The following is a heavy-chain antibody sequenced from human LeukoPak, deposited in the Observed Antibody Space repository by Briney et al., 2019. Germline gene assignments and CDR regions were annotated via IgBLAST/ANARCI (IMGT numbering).Heavy chain of an antibody. Sequence: GGSLRLSCAASGFTFSSYSMNWVRQAPGKGLEWVSSISSSSSYIYYADSVKGRFTISRDNAKNSLYLQMNSLRAEDTAVYYCARVLVLAAAGTSFDPWGQGTLVTVSS. D-gene: IGHD6-13*01. CDR2: ISSSSSYI. CDR3: ARVLVLAAAGTSFDP. V-gene: IGHV3-21*01. J-gene: IGHJ5*02. CDR1: GFTFSSYS.